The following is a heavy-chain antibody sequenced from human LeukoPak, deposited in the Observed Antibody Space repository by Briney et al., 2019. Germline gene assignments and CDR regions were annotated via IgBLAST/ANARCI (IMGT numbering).Heavy chain of an antibody. V-gene: IGHV3-23*01. J-gene: IGHJ4*02. CDR3: AKDAPYVDMATMVKAYFFDY. Sequence: PGGSLRLSCAASGFTFSNNAMSWVRQAPGKGLEWVSGISGGGDSTSYADSVKGRFTISRDNSRNTPYLQMNSLRAEDTAIYYCAKDAPYVDMATMVKAYFFDYWGQGTLVTVSS. CDR2: ISGGGDST. D-gene: IGHD5-24*01. CDR1: GFTFSNNA.